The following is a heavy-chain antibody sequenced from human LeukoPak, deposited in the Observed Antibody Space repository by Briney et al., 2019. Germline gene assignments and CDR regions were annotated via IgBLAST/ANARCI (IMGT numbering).Heavy chain of an antibody. CDR1: GFTFTSYG. Sequence: PGGSLTLFCAASGFTFTSYGMHWVRQAPGKGLEWVAVISYDVSDKYYVDSVKGRFTISRDTSKNTLYLQMNSLRAEDTALYHFEKDRGSEYNCNDVLDYWGQGTLVTVSS. J-gene: IGHJ4*02. CDR3: EKDRGSEYNCNDVLDY. CDR2: ISYDVSDK. D-gene: IGHD1-20*01. V-gene: IGHV3-30*18.